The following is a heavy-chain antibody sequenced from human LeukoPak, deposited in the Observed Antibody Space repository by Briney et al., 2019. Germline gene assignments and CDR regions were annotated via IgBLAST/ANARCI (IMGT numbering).Heavy chain of an antibody. J-gene: IGHJ6*02. CDR2: FDPGDGET. CDR1: GYTLTELS. V-gene: IGHV1-24*01. Sequence: ASVKVSCKVSGYTLTELSMHWVRQAPGKGLEWMGGFDPGDGETIYAQKFQGRVTMTEDTSTDTAYMELSSLRSEDTAVYYCAANLAALSYYYYGMDVWGQGTTVTVSS. CDR3: AANLAALSYYYYGMDV. D-gene: IGHD2-8*01.